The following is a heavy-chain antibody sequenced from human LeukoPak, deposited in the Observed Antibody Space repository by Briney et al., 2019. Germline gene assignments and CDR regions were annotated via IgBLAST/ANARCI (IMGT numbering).Heavy chain of an antibody. J-gene: IGHJ6*03. CDR2: VFHSGST. CDR3: ARVFLYYYYYMDV. D-gene: IGHD3-3*01. V-gene: IGHV4-38-2*02. CDR1: GYSISSGYY. Sequence: SETLSPTCSVTGYSISSGYYWGWIRQPPGKGLEWIGSVFHSGSTHYNPSLKSQATISVDTSKNQFSLKLNSVSAADTAVYYCARVFLYYYYYMDVWGKGTSVTVSS.